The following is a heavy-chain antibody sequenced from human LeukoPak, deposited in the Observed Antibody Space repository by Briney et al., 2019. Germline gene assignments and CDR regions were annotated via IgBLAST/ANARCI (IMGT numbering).Heavy chain of an antibody. CDR2: IYYSGST. CDR1: GGSISSSSYY. V-gene: IGHV4-39*07. CDR3: AREESTVGATIAFDY. D-gene: IGHD1-26*01. J-gene: IGHJ4*02. Sequence: SETLSLTCTVSGGSISSSSYYWGWIRQPPGKGLEWIGGIYYSGSTYYNPSLKSRVTISVDTSKNQFSLKLSSVTAADTAVYYCAREESTVGATIAFDYWGQGTLVTVSS.